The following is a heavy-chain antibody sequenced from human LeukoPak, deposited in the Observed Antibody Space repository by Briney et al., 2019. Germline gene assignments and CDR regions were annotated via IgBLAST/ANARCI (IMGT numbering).Heavy chain of an antibody. V-gene: IGHV1-2*04. D-gene: IGHD3-10*01. CDR2: INPNSGGT. Sequence: GASVKVSCTASGYTFTGYYMHWVRQAPGQGLEWMGWINPNSGGTNYAQKVQGWVTMTRDTSNSTAYMELSRLRSDDTAVYYCAINMVRGVVYGMDVWGKGTTVTVSS. CDR3: AINMVRGVVYGMDV. CDR1: GYTFTGYY. J-gene: IGHJ6*04.